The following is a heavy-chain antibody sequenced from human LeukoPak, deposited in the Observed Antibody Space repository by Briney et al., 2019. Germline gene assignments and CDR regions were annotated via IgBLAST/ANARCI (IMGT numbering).Heavy chain of an antibody. J-gene: IGHJ4*02. V-gene: IGHV5-51*01. D-gene: IGHD5-18*01. CDR3: ARRTNGYSYGYYFDY. CDR2: IYPGDSDT. CDR1: GYSFTSYW. Sequence: ASVKISCKGSGYSFTSYWIGWVRQMPGKGLEWMGIIYPGDSDTRYSPSFQGQVTISADKSISTAYLQWSSLKASDTAMYYCARRTNGYSYGYYFDYWGQGTLVTVSS.